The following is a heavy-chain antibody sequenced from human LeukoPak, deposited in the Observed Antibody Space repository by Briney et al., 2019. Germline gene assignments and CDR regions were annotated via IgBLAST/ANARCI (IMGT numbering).Heavy chain of an antibody. J-gene: IGHJ5*02. D-gene: IGHD3-10*01. CDR1: GGSISSGDYY. V-gene: IGHV4-30-4*01. CDR3: ARENMVRGVMEGNWFDP. CDR2: VYYGGST. Sequence: SETLSLTCTVSGGSISSGDYYWSWIRQPPGKGLEWIGYVYYGGSTHSNPSLESRVTISVDTSKNQFSLYLSSVTAADTAVYYCARENMVRGVMEGNWFDPWGQGTLVTVSS.